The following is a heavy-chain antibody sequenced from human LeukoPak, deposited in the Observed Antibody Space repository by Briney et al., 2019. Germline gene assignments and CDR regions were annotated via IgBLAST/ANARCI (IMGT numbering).Heavy chain of an antibody. CDR1: GFTFSSYG. J-gene: IGHJ4*02. CDR2: ISGSGGST. CDR3: AKASLRRGYSGYDHY. V-gene: IGHV3-23*01. D-gene: IGHD5-12*01. Sequence: GGSLRLSCAASGFTFSSYGMHWVRQAPGKGLEWVSAISGSGGSTYYADSVKGRFTISRDNSKNTLYLQMNSLRAEDTAVYYCAKASLRRGYSGYDHYWGQGTLVTVSS.